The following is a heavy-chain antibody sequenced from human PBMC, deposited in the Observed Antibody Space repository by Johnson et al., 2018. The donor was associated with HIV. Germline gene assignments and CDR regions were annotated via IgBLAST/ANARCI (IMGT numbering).Heavy chain of an antibody. V-gene: IGHV3-30-3*01. J-gene: IGHJ3*02. D-gene: IGHD3-16*01. CDR2: ISYEGSNK. Sequence: QMQLVESGGGVVQPGRSLRLSCAASGFTFSSYAMDWVRQAPGKGLEWVAVISYEGSNKYYADSVKGRFTISRDNSKNTLYLQMNSLRAEDTAVYYCARGGWGDAFDIWGQGTMVTVSS. CDR1: GFTFSSYA. CDR3: ARGGWGDAFDI.